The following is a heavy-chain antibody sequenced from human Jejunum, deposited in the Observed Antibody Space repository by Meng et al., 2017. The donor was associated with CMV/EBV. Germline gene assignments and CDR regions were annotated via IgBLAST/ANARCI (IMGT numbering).Heavy chain of an antibody. J-gene: IGHJ4*02. D-gene: IGHD5-12*01. CDR1: GLNFSSYW. Sequence: EVQLVGSGVALVQPGGSRRLSCAASGLNFSSYWMHWVRQVPGKGLVWVSLISDDGSTTTYADSVQGRFSISRDNAKNTLYLEMNSLRAEDTAVYYCARATRAKWPYFDYWGQGTLVTVSS. CDR3: ARATRAKWPYFDY. CDR2: ISDDGSTT. V-gene: IGHV3-74*01.